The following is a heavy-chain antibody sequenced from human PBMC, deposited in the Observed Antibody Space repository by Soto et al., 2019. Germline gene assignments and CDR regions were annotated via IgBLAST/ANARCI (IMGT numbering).Heavy chain of an antibody. CDR2: ISGSGGST. CDR1: GFTFSSYA. Sequence: GGSLRLSCAASGFTFSSYAMSWVRQAPGKGLEWVSAISGSGGSTYYADSVKGRFTISRDNSKNTLYLQMNSLRAEDTAVYYCAKDIVVVVAATSSAYDYWGQGTLVTVSS. D-gene: IGHD2-15*01. CDR3: AKDIVVVVAATSSAYDY. V-gene: IGHV3-23*01. J-gene: IGHJ4*02.